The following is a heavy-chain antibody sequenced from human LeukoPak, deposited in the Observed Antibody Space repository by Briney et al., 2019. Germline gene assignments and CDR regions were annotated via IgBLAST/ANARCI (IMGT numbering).Heavy chain of an antibody. CDR2: ISGSGGST. V-gene: IGHV3-23*01. D-gene: IGHD1-26*01. J-gene: IGHJ3*02. CDR1: GFTFSSCG. CDR3: AKRMSSGSYYSAFDI. Sequence: AGGSLRLSCAASGFTFSSCGMSWVRQAPGKGLEWVSAISGSGGSTYYADSVKGRFTISRDNSKNTLYLQMNSLRAEDTAVYYCAKRMSSGSYYSAFDIWGQGTMVTVSS.